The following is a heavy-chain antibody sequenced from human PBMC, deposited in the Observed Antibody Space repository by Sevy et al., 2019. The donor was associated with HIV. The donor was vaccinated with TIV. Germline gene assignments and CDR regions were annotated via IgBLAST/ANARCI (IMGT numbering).Heavy chain of an antibody. J-gene: IGHJ6*02. CDR2: IYSDGRT. D-gene: IGHD3-16*01. Sequence: GGSLRLSCAASGLSVSDNYMNWVRQAPGKGLELVSVIYSDGRTYYPDSVKGRFTISRYNSKNTLHLHMNSLRPEDTAVYYCARDRYDDASCYYYDYYGMDVWGQGTTVTVSS. CDR1: GLSVSDNY. V-gene: IGHV3-66*01. CDR3: ARDRYDDASCYYYDYYGMDV.